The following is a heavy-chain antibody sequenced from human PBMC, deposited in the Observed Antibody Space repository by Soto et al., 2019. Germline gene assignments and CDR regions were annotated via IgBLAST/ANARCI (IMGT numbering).Heavy chain of an antibody. Sequence: GGSLRLSCAASGFTFSSYAMIWVGRAPGKGLEWVSAISGSGGSTYYADSVKGRFTISRDNSKNTLYLQMNSLRAEDTAVYYCAKSPQLLYFDYWGQGTLVTVSS. V-gene: IGHV3-23*01. D-gene: IGHD2-2*01. CDR1: GFTFSSYA. CDR2: ISGSGGST. CDR3: AKSPQLLYFDY. J-gene: IGHJ4*02.